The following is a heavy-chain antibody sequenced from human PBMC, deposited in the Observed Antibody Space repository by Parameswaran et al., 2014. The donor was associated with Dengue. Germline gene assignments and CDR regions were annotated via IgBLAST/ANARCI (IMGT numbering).Heavy chain of an antibody. Sequence: QAGGSLRLSCAASGFTFSSYEMNWVRQAPGKGLEWVSYISSSGSTIYYADSVKGRFTISRDNAKNSLYLQMNSLRAEDTAVYYCTLVVRFDPWGQGTLVTVSS. V-gene: IGHV3-48*03. CDR2: ISSSGSTI. CDR3: TLVVRFDP. D-gene: IGHD3-22*01. J-gene: IGHJ5*02. CDR1: GFTFSSYE.